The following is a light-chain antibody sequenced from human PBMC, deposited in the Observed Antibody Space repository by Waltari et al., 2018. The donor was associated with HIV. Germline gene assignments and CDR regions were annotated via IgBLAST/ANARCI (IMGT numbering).Light chain of an antibody. V-gene: IGLV2-23*02. CDR2: EVN. CDR3: CSYERSRIMV. Sequence: QSALTQPASVSACPGQSLTISCTGTTHDVGHYNLVHWYQQHPGKVPKLIIYEVNKRPSGASDRFAGSKSGYTASLTISGLQAEDEADYYCCSYERSRIMVVGGGTKLTVL. CDR1: THDVGHYNL. J-gene: IGLJ2*01.